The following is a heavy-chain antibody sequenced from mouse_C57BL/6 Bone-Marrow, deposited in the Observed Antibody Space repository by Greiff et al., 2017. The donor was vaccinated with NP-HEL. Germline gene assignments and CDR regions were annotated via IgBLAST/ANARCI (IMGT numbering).Heavy chain of an antibody. V-gene: IGHV1-81*01. Sequence: QVQLQQSGAELARPGASVKLSCKASGYTFTSYGISWVKQRTGPGLEWIGEIYPRSGNTYYNEKIKGKATLTADKSSSTAYMELRSLTSEDSAVYFCASPNWYYFDYWGQGTTLTVSS. CDR2: IYPRSGNT. J-gene: IGHJ2*01. D-gene: IGHD4-1*02. CDR3: ASPNWYYFDY. CDR1: GYTFTSYG.